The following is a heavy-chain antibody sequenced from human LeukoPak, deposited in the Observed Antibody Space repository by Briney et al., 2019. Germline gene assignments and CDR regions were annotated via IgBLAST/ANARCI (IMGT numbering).Heavy chain of an antibody. CDR2: ISAYNGNT. J-gene: IGHJ5*01. Sequence: GASVKVSCKASGGTFSSYGIRWVRQAPGQGLEWMGWISAYNGNTNYAQKLQGRVTMTTDTSTSTAYMELRSLRSDDTAVYYCARAALRSGFDCWGQGTLVTVSS. V-gene: IGHV1-18*01. CDR3: ARAALRSGFDC. CDR1: GGTFSSYG. D-gene: IGHD3-10*02.